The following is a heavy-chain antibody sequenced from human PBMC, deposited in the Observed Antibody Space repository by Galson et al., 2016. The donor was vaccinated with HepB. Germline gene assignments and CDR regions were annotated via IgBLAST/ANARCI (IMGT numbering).Heavy chain of an antibody. CDR2: VSPTGSA. V-gene: IGHV4-4*02. J-gene: IGHJ5*02. CDR1: GGSINTITW. Sequence: SETLSLTCAVSGGSINTITWWPWVRQSPGKGLEWIGEVSPTGSANYNPSLRGRLTMSIDWSKNQVTMTLTSVTASDTAVYYCAQNADRTGGTQCYMGWFDPWDHGTLVTVSS. CDR3: AQNADRTGGTQCYMGWFDP. D-gene: IGHD2-8*02.